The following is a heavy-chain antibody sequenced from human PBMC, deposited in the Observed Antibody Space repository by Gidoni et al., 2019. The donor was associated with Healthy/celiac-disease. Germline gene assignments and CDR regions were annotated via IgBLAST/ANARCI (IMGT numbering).Heavy chain of an antibody. D-gene: IGHD3-10*01. CDR1: VGTFSSYA. Sequence: QVQLVQSGDAVKKPGTSVKFSCKASVGTFSSYALSWVRLAPGQGLEWMVGIITIFGTANYAQKFQGRVTITADESTSTAYMELSSLRAEDTAVYYCARDRGDGYNRHFDYWGQGTLVTVSS. CDR2: IITIFGTA. J-gene: IGHJ4*02. V-gene: IGHV1-69*01. CDR3: ARDRGDGYNRHFDY.